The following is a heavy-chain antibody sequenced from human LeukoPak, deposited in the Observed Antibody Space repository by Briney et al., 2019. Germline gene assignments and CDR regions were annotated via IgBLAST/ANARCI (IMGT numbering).Heavy chain of an antibody. CDR3: ARSTGDLDY. V-gene: IGHV6-1*01. Sequence: SQTLSLTCAISGDRVSSKSAAWHWIRQSPSRGLEWLGRTYYRSKWYNEYAVSVKSRIISNPDTSKNQFSLQLNSVTPEDTAVYYCARSTGDLDYWGQGTLVIVSS. CDR1: GDRVSSKSAA. CDR2: TYYRSKWYN. J-gene: IGHJ4*02. D-gene: IGHD7-27*01.